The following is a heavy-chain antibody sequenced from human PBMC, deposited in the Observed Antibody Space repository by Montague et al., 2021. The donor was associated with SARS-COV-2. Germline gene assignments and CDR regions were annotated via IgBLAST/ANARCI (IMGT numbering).Heavy chain of an antibody. CDR1: GGSITGYY. J-gene: IGHJ3*02. CDR2: IYDGGAV. V-gene: IGHV4-59*01. Sequence: SETLSLTCTVSGGSITGYYWSWLRRSPGKGLEWIAYIYDGGAVNYNPSLGSRVTISTDTSKNQFSLQVNSVTAADTAVYYCVRDHPYGGPRGAYDIWGQGTVVTVSS. D-gene: IGHD4-23*01. CDR3: VRDHPYGGPRGAYDI.